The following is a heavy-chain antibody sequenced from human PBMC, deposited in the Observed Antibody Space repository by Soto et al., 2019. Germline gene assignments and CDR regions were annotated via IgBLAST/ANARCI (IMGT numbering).Heavy chain of an antibody. CDR3: AREPSNWNYRFDY. CDR2: ISSSGTTI. CDR1: GFTFSDYY. D-gene: IGHD1-7*01. J-gene: IGHJ4*02. Sequence: PGGSLRLSCAASGFTFSDYYMSWIRQAPGKGLEWVSYISSSGTTIFYADSLRGRFTISRDNAKKSLYLQMNSLRGEDTAVYYCAREPSNWNYRFDYWGQGTLVTVSS. V-gene: IGHV3-11*01.